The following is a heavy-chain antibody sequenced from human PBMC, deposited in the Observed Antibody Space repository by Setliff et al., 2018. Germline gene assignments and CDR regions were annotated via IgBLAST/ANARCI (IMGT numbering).Heavy chain of an antibody. CDR3: SRGIAATGTGEAFDV. CDR2: ISAYSGNT. Sequence: ASVKVSCKASGYTFSSSGITWVRQAPGQGLEWMGWISAYSGNTNYAQKFQGRVTMTTDSSTSTAYMELRSLTSDDTAVYYCSRGIAATGTGEAFDVWGQGTKVT. CDR1: GYTFSSSG. D-gene: IGHD6-13*01. V-gene: IGHV1-18*01. J-gene: IGHJ3*01.